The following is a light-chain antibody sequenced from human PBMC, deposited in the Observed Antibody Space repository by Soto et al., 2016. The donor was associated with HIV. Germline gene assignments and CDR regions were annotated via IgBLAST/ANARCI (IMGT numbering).Light chain of an antibody. CDR1: QSINSW. V-gene: IGKV1-5*03. Sequence: DIQMTQSPSTLSASVGDRVTITCRASQSINSWLAWYQQKAGKAPKLLIYKASSLESGVPSRFSGSGSGTEFTLTISSLQPDDFGTYYCQQYNNVPWTFGQGTKLEMK. CDR3: QQYNNVPWT. J-gene: IGKJ1*01. CDR2: KAS.